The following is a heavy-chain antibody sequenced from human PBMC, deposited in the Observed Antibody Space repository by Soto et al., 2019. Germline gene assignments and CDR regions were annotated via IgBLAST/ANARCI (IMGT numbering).Heavy chain of an antibody. J-gene: IGHJ4*02. CDR1: GFTFSSFA. CDR2: ISASGDRA. D-gene: IGHD6-13*01. CDR3: AKDRAVRGVAASLGRGYFDH. Sequence: EVQLLESGGGLVQPGGSLRLSCAAPGFTFSSFAMSWVRQAPGKGLEWVSVISASGDRAYYADSVKGRFTISRDNSKNMLYLQMNSLRSEDTAVYYCAKDRAVRGVAASLGRGYFDHWGQGTLVTVSS. V-gene: IGHV3-23*01.